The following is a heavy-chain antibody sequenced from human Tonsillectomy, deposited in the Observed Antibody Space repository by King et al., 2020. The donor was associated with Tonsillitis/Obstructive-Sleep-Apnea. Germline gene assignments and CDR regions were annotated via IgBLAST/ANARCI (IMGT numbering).Heavy chain of an antibody. J-gene: IGHJ4*02. V-gene: IGHV4-39*01. D-gene: IGHD2-2*02. Sequence: QLQESGPGLVKPSETLSLTCNVSGDSISSSTYYWAWIRQPPGKGLEWIGSIYYIGNTFYNLPLKSRVTISLGTSKNQFFLKMASVTAADTAVYYCARTYPSSPYDYWGQGTLVTVSA. CDR2: IYYIGNT. CDR1: GDSISSSTYY. CDR3: ARTYPSSPYDY.